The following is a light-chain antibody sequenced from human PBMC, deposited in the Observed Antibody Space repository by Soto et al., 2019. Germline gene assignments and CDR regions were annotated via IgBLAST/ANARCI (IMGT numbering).Light chain of an antibody. J-gene: IGLJ1*01. CDR3: SSYAGTNTRYL. CDR2: EVS. CDR1: NSDVGSYNF. V-gene: IGLV2-8*01. Sequence: SLLTQPPSASGSPGESVTISCPGANSDVGSYNFVSWYQQHPGRAPKLLIYEVSKRPSGVPDRFSGSKSGNTASLTVSGLQAEDEADYYCSSYAGTNTRYLFGSGTKVTVL.